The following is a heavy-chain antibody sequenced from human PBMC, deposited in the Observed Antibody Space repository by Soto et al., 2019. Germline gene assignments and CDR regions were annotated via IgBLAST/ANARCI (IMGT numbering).Heavy chain of an antibody. Sequence: GGSLRLSCAASGFTFSSYAMSWVRQAPGKGLEWVSAISGSGGSTYYADSVKGRFTISRDNSKNTLYLQMNSLRAEDTAVYYCAKDGGDVVAAAGCAFDIWGQGTMVTVSS. CDR1: GFTFSSYA. J-gene: IGHJ3*02. V-gene: IGHV3-23*01. CDR3: AKDGGDVVAAAGCAFDI. D-gene: IGHD6-13*01. CDR2: ISGSGGST.